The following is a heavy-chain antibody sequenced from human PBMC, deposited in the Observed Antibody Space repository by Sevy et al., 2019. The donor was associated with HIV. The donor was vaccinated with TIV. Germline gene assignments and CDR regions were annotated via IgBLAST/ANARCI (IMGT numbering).Heavy chain of an antibody. V-gene: IGHV4-31*03. CDR1: GGSISSGGYY. Sequence: SETLSLTCTVSGGSISSGGYYWSWIRQHPGKGLEWIGYIYYSGSTYYNPSLKSRVTISVDTSKNQFSLKLSSVTAADTAVYYCAREIGYAVDTAETGWFDPWGQGTLVTVSS. D-gene: IGHD5-18*01. CDR3: AREIGYAVDTAETGWFDP. J-gene: IGHJ5*02. CDR2: IYYSGST.